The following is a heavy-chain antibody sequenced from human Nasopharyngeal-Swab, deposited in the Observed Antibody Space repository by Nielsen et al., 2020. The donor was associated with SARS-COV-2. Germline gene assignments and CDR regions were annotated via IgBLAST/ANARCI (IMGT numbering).Heavy chain of an antibody. CDR1: GGSISSYY. V-gene: IGHV4-59*01. CDR3: ARTIGASRGYSYGSYYYMDV. J-gene: IGHJ6*03. CDR2: IYYSGST. Sequence: GSLRLSCTASGGSISSYYWSWIRQPPGKGLEWIGYIYYSGSTNYNPSLKSRVTISVDTSKNQFSLKLSSVTAADTAVYYCARTIGASRGYSYGSYYYMDVWGKGTTVTVSS. D-gene: IGHD5-18*01.